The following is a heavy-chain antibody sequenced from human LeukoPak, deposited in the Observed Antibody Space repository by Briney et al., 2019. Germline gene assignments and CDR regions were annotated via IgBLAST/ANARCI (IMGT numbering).Heavy chain of an antibody. CDR3: ARDHYGLTSYPNP. Sequence: GGSLRLSCAASGFSVSTNYMSWVRQAPGKGLEWVSVIFTNGNTAYADSVKGRFTISRDNSKNMLYLQMDSLRAEDTAVYYCARDHYGLTSYPNPWGQGTLVTVSS. V-gene: IGHV3-66*01. CDR2: IFTNGNT. D-gene: IGHD3-10*01. CDR1: GFSVSTNY. J-gene: IGHJ5*02.